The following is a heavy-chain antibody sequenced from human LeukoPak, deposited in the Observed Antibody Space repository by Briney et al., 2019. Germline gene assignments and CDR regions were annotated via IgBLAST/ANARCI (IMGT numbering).Heavy chain of an antibody. V-gene: IGHV4-39*07. CDR1: GGSISSSGYY. CDR2: IDYSGDA. J-gene: IGHJ4*02. Sequence: SETLSLTCSVSGGSISSSGYYWGWIRQPPGKGLEWIETIDYSGDAYYNPSLKSRVTISIDTSKNQFSLKLRSVTAADTAVYYCVRLVSATGNFDSWGQGALVTVSS. CDR3: VRLVSATGNFDS. D-gene: IGHD1-1*01.